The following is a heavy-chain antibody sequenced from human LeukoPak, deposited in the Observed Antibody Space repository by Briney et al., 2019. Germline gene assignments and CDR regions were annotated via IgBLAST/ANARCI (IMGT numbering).Heavy chain of an antibody. J-gene: IGHJ6*02. D-gene: IGHD2-2*02. CDR1: GYPISSSNW. Sequence: SETLSLTCAVSGYPISSSNWWGWIRQPPGKGLEWIGYIYYSGSIYYNPSLKSRVTMSVDTSKNQFSLKLSSVTAVDTAVYYCARTMSSSHTVYGMDVWGQGTTVTVSS. CDR2: IYYSGSI. CDR3: ARTMSSSHTVYGMDV. V-gene: IGHV4-28*05.